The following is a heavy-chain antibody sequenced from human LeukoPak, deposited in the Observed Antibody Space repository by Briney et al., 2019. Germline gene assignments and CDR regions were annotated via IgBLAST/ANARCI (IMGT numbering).Heavy chain of an antibody. D-gene: IGHD6-19*01. J-gene: IGHJ4*02. CDR1: GFTFSNYG. CDR3: FKDLLAVAGTH. Sequence: PGGSLILSCSASGFTFSNYGMHWVRQAPGKGLEYVSAISSNGGSTYYADSVKGRFTISRDNSKNTLYLQMSSLRADDTAVYYCFKDLLAVAGTHWGQGTLVTVSS. CDR2: ISSNGGST. V-gene: IGHV3-64D*06.